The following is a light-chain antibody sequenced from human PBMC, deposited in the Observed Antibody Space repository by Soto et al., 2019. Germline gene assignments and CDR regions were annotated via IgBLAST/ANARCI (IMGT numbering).Light chain of an antibody. CDR2: EVN. V-gene: IGLV2-14*01. CDR3: KSYTSSSTWV. J-gene: IGLJ3*02. Sequence: QSALTKPASVSGSPGQSITISCTGSSSDVGVYNYVSWYQQHPGKAPKLMIYEVNNRPSGVSDRFSGSKSGNTASLTISGLQAEDEADYYCKSYTSSSTWVFGGGTQLTVL. CDR1: SSDVGVYNY.